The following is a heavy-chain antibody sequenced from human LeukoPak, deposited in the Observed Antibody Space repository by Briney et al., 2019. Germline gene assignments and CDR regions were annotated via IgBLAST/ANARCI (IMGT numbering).Heavy chain of an antibody. Sequence: PGRSLRLSCAASGFTFSSYAMHWVRQAPGKGLEWVAVISYDGSNKYYADSVKGRFTISRDNSKNTLYLQMNSLRAEDTAVYYCARTSGYYFNYFDYWGQGTLVTVFS. J-gene: IGHJ4*02. CDR1: GFTFSSYA. CDR3: ARTSGYYFNYFDY. D-gene: IGHD3-22*01. CDR2: ISYDGSNK. V-gene: IGHV3-30-3*01.